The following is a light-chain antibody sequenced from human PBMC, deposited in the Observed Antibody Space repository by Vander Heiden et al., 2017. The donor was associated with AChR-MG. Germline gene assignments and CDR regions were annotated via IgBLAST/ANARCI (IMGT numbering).Light chain of an antibody. J-gene: IGLJ2*01. CDR2: DTN. V-gene: IGLV1-44*01. Sequence: QSVLAHPPSASGAPGQRVTISCSGSSPNIGRNSVNWYQQLPGAAPKLLIYDTNLRPSGVPDRFSGSKSGSSASLTISALQSEDEATYYCAAWDNTLDGHVLFGGGTKVTVL. CDR3: AAWDNTLDGHVL. CDR1: SPNIGRNS.